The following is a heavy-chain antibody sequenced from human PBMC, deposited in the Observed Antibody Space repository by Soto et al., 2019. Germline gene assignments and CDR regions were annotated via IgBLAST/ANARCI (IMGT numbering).Heavy chain of an antibody. V-gene: IGHV4-4*07. CDR2: IYTSGST. Sequence: KTSETLSLTCTVSGGSISSYYWSWIRQPAGKGLEWIGRIYTSGSTNYNPSLKSRVTMSVDTSKNQFSLKLSSVTAADTAVYYCARQWLVAVDDAFDIWGQGTMVTVSS. J-gene: IGHJ3*02. CDR1: GGSISSYY. CDR3: ARQWLVAVDDAFDI. D-gene: IGHD6-19*01.